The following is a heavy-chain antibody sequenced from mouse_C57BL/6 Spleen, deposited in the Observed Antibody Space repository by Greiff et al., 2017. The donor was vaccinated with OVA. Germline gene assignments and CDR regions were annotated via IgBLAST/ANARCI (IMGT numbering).Heavy chain of an antibody. CDR3: ARSGYYYGSSYVGAMDY. CDR1: GYTFTSYW. CDR2: IYPGSGST. V-gene: IGHV1-55*01. J-gene: IGHJ4*01. Sequence: QVQLKQPGAELVKPGASVKMSCKASGYTFTSYWITWVKQRPGQGLEWIGDIYPGSGSTNYNEKFKSKATLTVDTSSSTAYMQLSSLTSEDSAVYYCARSGYYYGSSYVGAMDYWGQGTSVTVSS. D-gene: IGHD1-1*01.